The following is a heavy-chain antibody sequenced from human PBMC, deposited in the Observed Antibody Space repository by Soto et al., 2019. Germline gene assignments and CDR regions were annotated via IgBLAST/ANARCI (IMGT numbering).Heavy chain of an antibody. CDR3: ARGLNCSSTSCFYYYYGMDV. V-gene: IGHV6-1*01. CDR2: TYYRSKWYN. J-gene: IGHJ6*02. CDR1: GDSVSSNSAA. Sequence: PSQTLSLTCAISGDSVSSNSAAWNWIRQSPSRGLEWLGRTYYRSKWYNDYAVSVKSRITINPDTSKNQFSLQLNSVTPEDTAVYYCARGLNCSSTSCFYYYYGMDVWGQGTTVTVS. D-gene: IGHD2-2*01.